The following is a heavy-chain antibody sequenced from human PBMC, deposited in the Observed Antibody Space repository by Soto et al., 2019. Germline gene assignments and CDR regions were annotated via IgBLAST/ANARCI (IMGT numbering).Heavy chain of an antibody. V-gene: IGHV4-34*01. D-gene: IGHD6-19*01. CDR2: VNHNGRN. CDR3: ARGGSSDWQVAFDF. Sequence: QLHQQQWGAGLLKPSETLSLTCAVSGGSFSGYFWNWIRQSPGKGLEWIGKVNHNGRNNYNPSLKSRVTISLDMSKNLISLKLTTVTAADPAVYYCARGGSSDWQVAFDFWGQGTMVTVSS. CDR1: GGSFSGYF. J-gene: IGHJ3*01.